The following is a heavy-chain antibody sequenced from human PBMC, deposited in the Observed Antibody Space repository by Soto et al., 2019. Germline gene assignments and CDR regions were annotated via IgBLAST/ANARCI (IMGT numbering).Heavy chain of an antibody. J-gene: IGHJ5*02. Sequence: QLQLQESGPGLVKSSETLSLTCTVSGGSVSNANYYWDWIRQPPGKGLEWIANIYYSGSTYYNPSLKSRVTISVDTSKNQFSLKLSSVTAADTATYYCAASTYYHIDGYHFPGWFDPWGQGTLVTVSS. V-gene: IGHV4-39*01. D-gene: IGHD3-22*01. CDR1: GGSVSNANYY. CDR3: AASTYYHIDGYHFPGWFDP. CDR2: IYYSGST.